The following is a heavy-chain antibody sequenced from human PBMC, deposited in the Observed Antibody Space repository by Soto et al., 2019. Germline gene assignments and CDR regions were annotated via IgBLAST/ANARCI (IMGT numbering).Heavy chain of an antibody. CDR2: IGGSGGST. CDR1: GFTFSNYA. CDR3: AKDLVEYLTKPARDYYYYGSDV. J-gene: IGHJ6*02. D-gene: IGHD1-26*01. V-gene: IGHV3-23*01. Sequence: EVQVLESGGGLVQPGGSLRLSCAASGFTFSNYAMTWVRQAPGKGLDWVSTIGGSGGSTYYADSVKGRFTISRDDAKNTLYLQMNSLRAEDTAVYYCAKDLVEYLTKPARDYYYYGSDVWGQGTTVTVSS.